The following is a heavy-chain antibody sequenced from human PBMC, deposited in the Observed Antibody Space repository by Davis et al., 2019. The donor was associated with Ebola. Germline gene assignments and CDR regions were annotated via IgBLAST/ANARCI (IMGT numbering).Heavy chain of an antibody. CDR3: ARDPTDYMDV. V-gene: IGHV1-18*01. J-gene: IGHJ6*03. CDR1: DYSVKSDG. CDR2: ISAYNGNT. Sequence: SVNVSCNASDYSVKSDGISWVGQAPGQGLEWMGWISAYNGNTNYAQKLQGRVTMTTDTSTSTAYMELRSLRSDDTAVYYCARDPTDYMDVWGKGTTVTISS.